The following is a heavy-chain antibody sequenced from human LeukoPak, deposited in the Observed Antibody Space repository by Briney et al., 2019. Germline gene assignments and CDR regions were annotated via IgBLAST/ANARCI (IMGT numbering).Heavy chain of an antibody. J-gene: IGHJ4*02. V-gene: IGHV4-34*01. CDR1: GGSFSGYY. D-gene: IGHD5-18*01. CDR3: ARGTAMALSNYFDY. CDR2: INHSGST. Sequence: SETLSLTCAVYGGSFSGYYWSWIRQPPGKGLEWIGEINHSGSTNYNPSLKSRVTVSVDTSKNQFSLKLSSVTAADTAVYYCARGTAMALSNYFDYWGQGTLVTVSS.